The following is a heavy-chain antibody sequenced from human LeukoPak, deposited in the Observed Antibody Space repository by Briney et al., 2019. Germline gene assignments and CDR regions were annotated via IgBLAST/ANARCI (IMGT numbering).Heavy chain of an antibody. J-gene: IGHJ3*02. D-gene: IGHD5-18*01. CDR2: ISYDGSNK. CDR1: GFTFSSYA. Sequence: GRSLRLSCAASGFTFSSYAMHWVRQAPGKGLEWVAVISYDGSNKYYADSVKGRFTISRDNSKNTPYLQMNSLRAEDTAVYYCARDHRMDTAMVKGAGAFDIWGQGTMVTVSS. CDR3: ARDHRMDTAMVKGAGAFDI. V-gene: IGHV3-30*04.